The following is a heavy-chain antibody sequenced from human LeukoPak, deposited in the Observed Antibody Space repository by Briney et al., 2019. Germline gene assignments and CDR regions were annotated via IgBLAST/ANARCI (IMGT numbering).Heavy chain of an antibody. CDR1: GFTFSSDS. V-gene: IGHV3-48*02. D-gene: IGHD4-17*01. CDR3: ARDLTSVPTR. CDR2: ISSSGNTK. Sequence: PGRSLRLSCAGSGFTFSSDSMNWVRQAPGKGLEWVSYISSSGNTKHYVDSVKGRFTISRDNAKNSVYLQMNSLRNEDTAVYYCARDLTSVPTRWGQGTLVTVSS. J-gene: IGHJ4*02.